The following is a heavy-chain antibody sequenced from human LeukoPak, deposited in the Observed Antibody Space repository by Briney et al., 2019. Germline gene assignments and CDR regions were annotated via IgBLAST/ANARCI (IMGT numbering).Heavy chain of an antibody. D-gene: IGHD1-26*01. CDR2: ISSSSSYI. CDR3: AKDSQSGIVGAIFDY. J-gene: IGHJ4*02. V-gene: IGHV3-21*04. Sequence: PGGSLRLSCAASGFTFSSYSMNWVRQAPGKGLEWVSSISSSSSYIYYADSVKGRFTISRDNAKNSLYLQMNSLRAEDTALYYCAKDSQSGIVGAIFDYWGQGTLVTVSS. CDR1: GFTFSSYS.